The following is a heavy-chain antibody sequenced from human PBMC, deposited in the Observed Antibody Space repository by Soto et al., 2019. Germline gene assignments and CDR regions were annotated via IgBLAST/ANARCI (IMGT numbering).Heavy chain of an antibody. D-gene: IGHD3-9*01. Sequence: ASVKVSCKASGYTFTGYYMHWVQQAPGQGLEWMGWINPNSGGTNYAQKFQGRVTMTRDTSISTAYMELSRLRSDDTAVYYCARVRIRYFDWPDAFDIWGQGTMVTVSS. CDR2: INPNSGGT. J-gene: IGHJ3*02. CDR1: GYTFTGYY. CDR3: ARVRIRYFDWPDAFDI. V-gene: IGHV1-2*02.